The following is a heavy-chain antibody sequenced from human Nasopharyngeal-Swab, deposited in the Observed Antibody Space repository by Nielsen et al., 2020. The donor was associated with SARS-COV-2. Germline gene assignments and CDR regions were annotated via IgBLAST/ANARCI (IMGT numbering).Heavy chain of an antibody. Sequence: ASVKVSCKASGYTFTSYAMHWVRQAPGQRLEWMGWIDAGNGNTKYSQKSQGRVTITRDTSASTAYMELSSLRSEDTAEYYCARDSSLRWYSSSPPDYWGQGTLVTVSS. CDR2: IDAGNGNT. CDR3: ARDSSLRWYSSSPPDY. D-gene: IGHD6-6*01. V-gene: IGHV1-3*01. J-gene: IGHJ4*02. CDR1: GYTFTSYA.